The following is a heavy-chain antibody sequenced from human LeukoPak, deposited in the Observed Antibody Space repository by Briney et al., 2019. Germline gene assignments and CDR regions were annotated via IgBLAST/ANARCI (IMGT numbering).Heavy chain of an antibody. Sequence: SESLCLTCAASGFTFSSYYWSWIRQPPGKGLEWVGYIYYSGSASYNASPTSGVTISADTSKNQFTLKLSSVTAADTAVYYCARVVGGLWTDYWGQGTLVTVSS. D-gene: IGHD3-16*01. CDR2: IYYSGSA. CDR3: ARVVGGLWTDY. V-gene: IGHV4-59*01. CDR1: GFTFSSYY. J-gene: IGHJ4*02.